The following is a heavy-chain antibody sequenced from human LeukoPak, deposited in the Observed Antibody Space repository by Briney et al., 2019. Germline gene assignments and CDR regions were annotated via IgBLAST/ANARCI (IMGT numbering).Heavy chain of an antibody. CDR3: AKDPDYYDSSGSLVY. CDR2: ISGSGGST. D-gene: IGHD3-22*01. CDR1: GFTFSSYA. J-gene: IGHJ4*02. V-gene: IGHV3-23*01. Sequence: GGSLRLSCAASGFTFSSYAMSWVRQAPGKGLEWVSAISGSGGSTYYADSVKGRFTISRDNSKNTLYLQMNSLRAEDTAVYYCAKDPDYYDSSGSLVYWGQGTLVTVSS.